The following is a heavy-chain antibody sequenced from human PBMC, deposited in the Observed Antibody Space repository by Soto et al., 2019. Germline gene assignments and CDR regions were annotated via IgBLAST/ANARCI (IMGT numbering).Heavy chain of an antibody. V-gene: IGHV1-2*04. Sequence: QVQLVQSGAEVKKPGASVKVSCKASGYTFTGQYIHWVRQAPGQGLEWIGWINPNNGYAEYAQKVQGWVTRTRDSSVTPAEMEVARLTSDYTATSHCAIRGDAFVSITFWGGDKDYTMEVWGQGTTVTVSS. J-gene: IGHJ6*02. D-gene: IGHD3-10*01. CDR2: INPNNGYA. CDR1: GYTFTGQY. CDR3: AIRGDAFVSITFWGGDKDYTMEV.